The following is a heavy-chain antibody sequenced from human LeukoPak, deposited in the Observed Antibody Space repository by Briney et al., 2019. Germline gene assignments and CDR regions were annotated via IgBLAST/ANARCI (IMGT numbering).Heavy chain of an antibody. D-gene: IGHD4-17*01. CDR2: ISSSSSYI. CDR1: GFTFSSYS. J-gene: IGHJ4*02. V-gene: IGHV3-21*01. CDR3: ARSDYGDYVGYFDY. Sequence: GGSLRLSCAASGFTFSSYSMSWVRQAPGKGLEWVSSISSSSSYIYYADSVKGRFTISRDNAKNSLYLQMNSLRAEDTAVYYCARSDYGDYVGYFDYWGQGTLVTVSS.